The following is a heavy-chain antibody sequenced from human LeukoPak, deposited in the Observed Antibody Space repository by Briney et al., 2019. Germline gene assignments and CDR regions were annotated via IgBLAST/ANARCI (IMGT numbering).Heavy chain of an antibody. CDR3: ARDLYGELIDY. CDR2: MYASGSS. D-gene: IGHD1-26*01. Sequence: TSETLSLTCTVSGGSIISYYWSWIRQPAGKGLEWIGRMYASGSSNYNPSLKSRVTMSVDSSKNQFSLKLNSVTAADTAVYYCARDLYGELIDYWGQGTLVTVSS. CDR1: GGSIISYY. V-gene: IGHV4-4*07. J-gene: IGHJ4*02.